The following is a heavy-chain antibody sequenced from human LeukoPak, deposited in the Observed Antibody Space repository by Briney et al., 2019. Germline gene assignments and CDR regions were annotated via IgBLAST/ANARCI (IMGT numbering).Heavy chain of an antibody. D-gene: IGHD1-26*01. J-gene: IGHJ4*02. V-gene: IGHV3-66*02. CDR3: ARAYTWELRVLDY. CDR2: IYSGGST. Sequence: GGSLRLSCAASGFTVSSNCMSWVRQAPGKGLEWVSVIYSGGSTYYADSVKGRFTISRDNSKNTLYLQMNSLRAEDTAVYYCARAYTWELRVLDYWGQGTLVTVSS. CDR1: GFTVSSNC.